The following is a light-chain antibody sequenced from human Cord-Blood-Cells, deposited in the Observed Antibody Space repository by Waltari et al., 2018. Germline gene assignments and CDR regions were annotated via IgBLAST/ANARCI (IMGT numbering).Light chain of an antibody. V-gene: IGKV4-1*01. Sequence: DIVMTQSPDSLAVSLGERATINCKSSQSVLYSSNNKNYLAGYRQKPGQPPKLLIYWASTREYGVPDRCSGSGSGTDFTLTISSLQAEDVAVYYCQQYYSTPWTFGQGTKVEIK. J-gene: IGKJ1*01. CDR3: QQYYSTPWT. CDR1: QSVLYSSNNKNY. CDR2: WAS.